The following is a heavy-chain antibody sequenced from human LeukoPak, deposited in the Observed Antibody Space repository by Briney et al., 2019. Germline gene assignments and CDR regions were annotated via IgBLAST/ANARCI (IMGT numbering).Heavy chain of an antibody. CDR3: ARPSPGQYCSSTSCYITSYAFDI. CDR2: IYPGDSDT. J-gene: IGHJ3*02. Sequence: GESLKIPCQGSGYRFTSYWIGWVRQMPGKGLEWMGIIYPGDSDTRYSPSLQGQVTISADKSISTAYLQWSSLKASDTAMYYCARPSPGQYCSSTSCYITSYAFDIWGQGTMVTVSS. CDR1: GYRFTSYW. V-gene: IGHV5-51*01. D-gene: IGHD2-2*02.